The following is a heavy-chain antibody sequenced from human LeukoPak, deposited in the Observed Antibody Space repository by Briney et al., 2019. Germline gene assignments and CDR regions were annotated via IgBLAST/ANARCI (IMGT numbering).Heavy chain of an antibody. J-gene: IGHJ4*02. CDR2: IYYSGTT. CDR3: ARSYSVSYYAY. D-gene: IGHD1-26*01. Sequence: SQTLSLTCTVSGGSISSNYWSWIRQPPGKGLEWIGYIYYSGTTSYNPSLKSRVTISEDTSKNQSSLKLSSVTAEDTAVYYCARSYSVSYYAYWGQGTLVTVSS. CDR1: GGSISSNY. V-gene: IGHV4-59*08.